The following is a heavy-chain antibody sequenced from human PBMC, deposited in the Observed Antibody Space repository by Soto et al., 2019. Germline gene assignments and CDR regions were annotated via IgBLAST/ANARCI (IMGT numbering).Heavy chain of an antibody. CDR1: GGSISSCDYY. D-gene: IGHD3-22*01. V-gene: IGHV4-30-4*01. CDR3: AREWLDHSARFYP. J-gene: IGHJ5*02. Sequence: SETLSLTCTVSGGSISSCDYYWSWIRQPPGKGLEWIGYIYYSGSTYYNPSLKSRVTISVDTSKNQFSLKLSSVTAADTAVYYCAREWLDHSARFYPWGQGTLVTVSS. CDR2: IYYSGST.